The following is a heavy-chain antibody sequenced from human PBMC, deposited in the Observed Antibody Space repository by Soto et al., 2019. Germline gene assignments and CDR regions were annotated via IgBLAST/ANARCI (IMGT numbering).Heavy chain of an antibody. CDR2: TYYRSKWYN. CDR1: GDSVSSNSAA. V-gene: IGHV6-1*01. D-gene: IGHD3-3*01. J-gene: IGHJ6*03. CDR3: ARARKFDFWSGYYYYYYMDV. Sequence: SQTLSLTCVISGDSVSSNSAAWNWIRQSPSRGLEWLGRTYYRSKWYNDYAVSVKSRITINPDTSKNQFSLQLNSVTPEDTAVYYCARARKFDFWSGYYYYYYMDVWGKGTTVTVSS.